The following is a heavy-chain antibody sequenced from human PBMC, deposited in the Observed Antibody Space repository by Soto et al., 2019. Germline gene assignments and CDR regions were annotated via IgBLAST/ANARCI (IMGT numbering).Heavy chain of an antibody. J-gene: IGHJ3*02. D-gene: IGHD3-16*02. Sequence: EVQLVESGGGLVQPGGSLRLSCAASGFTFSSYAMHWVRQAPGKGLEYVSAISSNGGSTYYANSVKGRFTISRDNSKNTLYLQMGSLRAEDMAVYYCARGGPLWGSDRYDAFDIWGQGTMVTVSS. CDR1: GFTFSSYA. CDR2: ISSNGGST. V-gene: IGHV3-64*01. CDR3: ARGGPLWGSDRYDAFDI.